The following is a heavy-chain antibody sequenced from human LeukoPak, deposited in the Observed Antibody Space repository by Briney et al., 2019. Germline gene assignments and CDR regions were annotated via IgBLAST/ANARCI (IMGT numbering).Heavy chain of an antibody. V-gene: IGHV3-20*04. CDR3: ARARTAMARPAFDI. J-gene: IGHJ3*02. CDR2: INWNGGST. Sequence: GGSLRLSCAASGFTFDDYGMSWVRQAPGKGLEWVSGINWNGGSTGYADSVKGRFTISRDNAKNSLYLQMNSLRAEDTALYYCARARTAMARPAFDIWGQGTMVTVSS. D-gene: IGHD5-18*01. CDR1: GFTFDDYG.